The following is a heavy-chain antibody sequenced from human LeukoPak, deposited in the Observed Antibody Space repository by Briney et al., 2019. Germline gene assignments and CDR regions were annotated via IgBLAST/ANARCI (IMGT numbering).Heavy chain of an antibody. CDR2: IYSSGST. CDR3: ARERGGYSDY. CDR1: GGSISSGGYY. V-gene: IGHV4-31*03. D-gene: IGHD3-16*01. J-gene: IGHJ4*02. Sequence: SQTLSLTCTVSGGSISSGGYYWSWIRQHPGKGLEWIGYIYSSGSTYYNPSLKSRVTISVDTSKNQFSLKLSSVTAADTAVYYCARERGGYSDYWGQGSLVTVSS.